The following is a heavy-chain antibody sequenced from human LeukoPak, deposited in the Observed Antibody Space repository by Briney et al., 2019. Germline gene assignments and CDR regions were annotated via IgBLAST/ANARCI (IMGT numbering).Heavy chain of an antibody. CDR2: IYHSGST. J-gene: IGHJ4*02. CDR1: GYSISSGYY. Sequence: SETLSLTCTVSGYSISSGYYWGWIRQPPGKGLEWIGSIYHSGSTYYNPSLKSRVTISGDTSENQFSLRLSSVTAADTAVYYCARASYSYDISGWVPFDYWGQGTLVTVSS. V-gene: IGHV4-38-2*02. D-gene: IGHD3-22*01. CDR3: ARASYSYDISGWVPFDY.